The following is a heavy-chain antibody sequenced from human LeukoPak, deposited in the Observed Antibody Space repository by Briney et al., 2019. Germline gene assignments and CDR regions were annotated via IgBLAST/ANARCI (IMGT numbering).Heavy chain of an antibody. Sequence: SETLSLTCTVSGGSISSYYWSWIRQPPGKGLEWIGYIYYSGSTNYNPSLKSRVTISVDTSKNQFSLKLSSVTAADTAVYYCARTDSSGYHLETFDYWGQGTLVTVSS. D-gene: IGHD3-22*01. CDR1: GGSISSYY. J-gene: IGHJ4*02. V-gene: IGHV4-59*12. CDR3: ARTDSSGYHLETFDY. CDR2: IYYSGST.